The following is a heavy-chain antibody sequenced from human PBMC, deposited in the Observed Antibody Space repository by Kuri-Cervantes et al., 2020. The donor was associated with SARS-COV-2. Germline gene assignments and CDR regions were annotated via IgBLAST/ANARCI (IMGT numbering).Heavy chain of an antibody. J-gene: IGHJ4*02. Sequence: SETLSLTCAVSDGSFRNYYWSWIRQPPGKGLEWIGEINHSGSTSYNPSLRSRVTMSVDTSKNQFSLELTSVTAADTAVYYCVRVLYYDTTAVDFWGQGTLVTVSS. CDR2: INHSGST. D-gene: IGHD3-22*01. CDR3: VRVLYYDTTAVDF. CDR1: DGSFRNYY. V-gene: IGHV4-34*01.